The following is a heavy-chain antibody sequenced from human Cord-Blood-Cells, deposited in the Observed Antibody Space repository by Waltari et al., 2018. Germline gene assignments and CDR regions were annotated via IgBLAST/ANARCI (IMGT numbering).Heavy chain of an antibody. CDR2: IKQDGSEK. CDR3: AREYGDYWYFDL. V-gene: IGHV3-7*01. D-gene: IGHD4-17*01. J-gene: IGHJ2*01. Sequence: AASGFTFSSYWMSWVRQAPGKGLEWVANIKQDGSEKYYVDSVKGRFTISRDNAKNSLYLQMNSLRAEDTAVYYCAREYGDYWYFDLWGRGTLVTVSS. CDR1: GFTFSSYW.